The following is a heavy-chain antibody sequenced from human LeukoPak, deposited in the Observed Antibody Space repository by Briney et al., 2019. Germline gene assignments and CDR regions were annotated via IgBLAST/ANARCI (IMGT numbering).Heavy chain of an antibody. Sequence: SETLSLTCTVSGGSISSSIYYWGWIRQPPGKGLEWIGSIYYSGSTYYNPSLKSRVTISVDTSKNQFSLKLSSVTAADTAVYYCVRAPIEMATIREHYFDYWGQGTLVTVSS. CDR3: VRAPIEMATIREHYFDY. V-gene: IGHV4-39*07. CDR2: IYYSGST. CDR1: GGSISSSIYY. D-gene: IGHD5-24*01. J-gene: IGHJ4*02.